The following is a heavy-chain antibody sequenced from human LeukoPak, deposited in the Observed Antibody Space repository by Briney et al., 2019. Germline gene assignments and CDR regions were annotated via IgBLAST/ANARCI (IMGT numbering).Heavy chain of an antibody. D-gene: IGHD3-10*01. CDR1: GFTVSSNY. V-gene: IGHV3-53*03. J-gene: IGHJ6*03. CDR2: IYSGGST. CDR3: ARGLWLAYYYMDV. Sequence: GGSLRLSCAASGFTVSSNYMSWVRQAPGKGLEWVSVIYSGGSTYYADSVKGRFTISRDNAKNSLYLQMNSLRAEDTAVYYCARGLWLAYYYMDVWGKGTTVTVSS.